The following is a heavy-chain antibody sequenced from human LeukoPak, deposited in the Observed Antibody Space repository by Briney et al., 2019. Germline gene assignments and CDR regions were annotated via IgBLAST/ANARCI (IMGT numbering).Heavy chain of an antibody. V-gene: IGHV3-23*01. CDR1: GFTFSSYA. D-gene: IGHD3-10*01. Sequence: PGGSLRLSCAASGFTFSSYAMSWVRQAPGKGREWVSAISGSGGSTYYADSVKGRFTISRDNSKNTLYLQMNSLRAEDTAVYYCAKDASYGSGSYYNGQGYWGQGTLVTVSS. CDR3: AKDASYGSGSYYNGQGY. J-gene: IGHJ4*02. CDR2: ISGSGGST.